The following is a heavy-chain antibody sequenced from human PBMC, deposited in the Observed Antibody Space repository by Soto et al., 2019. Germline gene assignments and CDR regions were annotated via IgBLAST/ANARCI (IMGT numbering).Heavy chain of an antibody. D-gene: IGHD3-9*01. CDR2: IYYSGST. V-gene: IGHV4-39*01. CDR3: ARAILVLRYFDWFPNWFDP. Sequence: PSETLSLTCSVSGGSLISESHYWGWIRQPPGRGLEWIGSIYYSGSTYYNPSLQSRLTISVDTSKNQFSLRLSSVTAADTAVYYCARAILVLRYFDWFPNWFDPWGQGTLVTVSS. CDR1: GGSLISESHY. J-gene: IGHJ5*02.